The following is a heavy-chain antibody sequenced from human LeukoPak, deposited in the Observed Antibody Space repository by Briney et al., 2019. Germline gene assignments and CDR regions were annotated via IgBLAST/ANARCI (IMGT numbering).Heavy chain of an antibody. CDR3: ARESYAMGTY. Sequence: PGGSVRLSCAAWGFAFSAYWVLGVRQAPGEGLVWVSRVNTDENIMHYADSVKARFTISRDNAKNTLYLQMNSLIAEDTAIYCCARESYAMGTYWGQGTLVTVSS. V-gene: IGHV3-74*01. D-gene: IGHD2-8*01. J-gene: IGHJ4*02. CDR2: VNTDENIM. CDR1: GFAFSAYW.